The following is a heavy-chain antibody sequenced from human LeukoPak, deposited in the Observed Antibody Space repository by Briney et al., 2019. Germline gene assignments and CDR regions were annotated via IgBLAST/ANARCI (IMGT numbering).Heavy chain of an antibody. J-gene: IGHJ4*02. CDR3: ARAEYCSGGSCYFDY. CDR1: GGSISSYY. Sequence: SETLSLTCTVSGGSISSYYWSWIRQPPGKGLEWIGYIYYSGSTNYNPSLKSRVTISVDTSKNQFSLKLSSVTAADTAVYYCARAEYCSGGSCYFDYWGQGTLVTVSS. CDR2: IYYSGST. D-gene: IGHD2-15*01. V-gene: IGHV4-59*01.